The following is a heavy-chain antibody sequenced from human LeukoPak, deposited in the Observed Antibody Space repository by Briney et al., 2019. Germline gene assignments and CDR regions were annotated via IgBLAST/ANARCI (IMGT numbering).Heavy chain of an antibody. J-gene: IGHJ3*02. Sequence: SVKVSCKAFGGTFSSYAISWVRQAPGQGLEWMGGIIPIFGTANYAQKFQGRVTITTDESTSTAYMELSSLRSEDTAVYYCARGSGYDLNAFDIWGQGTMVTVSS. D-gene: IGHD5-12*01. CDR3: ARGSGYDLNAFDI. V-gene: IGHV1-69*05. CDR1: GGTFSSYA. CDR2: IIPIFGTA.